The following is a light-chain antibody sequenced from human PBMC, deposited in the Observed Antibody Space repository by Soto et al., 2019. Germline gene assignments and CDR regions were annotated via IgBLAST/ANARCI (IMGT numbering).Light chain of an antibody. CDR3: QQSYSTPPF. Sequence: DIQMTQSPSSLSASVGDRVTITCRASQSISNYLNWYQQKPGKTPKLLIFAASSLQSGVPSRFSGRRSGTDFTLTINSLQPEDFATYYCQQSYSTPPFFGGGTKVEIK. CDR1: QSISNY. CDR2: AAS. V-gene: IGKV1-39*01. J-gene: IGKJ4*01.